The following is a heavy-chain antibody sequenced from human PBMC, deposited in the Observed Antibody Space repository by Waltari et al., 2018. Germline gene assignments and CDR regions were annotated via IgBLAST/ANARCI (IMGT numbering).Heavy chain of an antibody. V-gene: IGHV3-30*04. Sequence: QVQLVESGGGVVQPGRSLRLSCAASGFTLSSFAVHWVRQAPGKGLEWVGGISNDGTKKYYVDSVKGRFTISRDNFKKMVYMQMNSLRREDTALYYCAREGYDLYSVGMDVWGQGTTVTVSS. CDR1: GFTLSSFA. CDR2: ISNDGTKK. CDR3: AREGYDLYSVGMDV. J-gene: IGHJ6*02. D-gene: IGHD2-21*02.